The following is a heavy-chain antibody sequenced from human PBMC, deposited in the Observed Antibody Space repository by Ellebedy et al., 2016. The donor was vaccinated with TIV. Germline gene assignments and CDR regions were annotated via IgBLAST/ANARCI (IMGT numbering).Heavy chain of an antibody. V-gene: IGHV1-69*04. Sequence: AASVKVSCKASGGTLSRYGISWVRQAPGLGLEWMGRIIPIVGITIYAQKFQDRVTITEDNFTNTVYMEMSSLRSEDTAVYYCARGPPKWEVPLDLDYWGQGTLVIVSS. CDR3: ARGPPKWEVPLDLDY. J-gene: IGHJ4*02. CDR2: IIPIVGIT. D-gene: IGHD1-26*01. CDR1: GGTLSRYG.